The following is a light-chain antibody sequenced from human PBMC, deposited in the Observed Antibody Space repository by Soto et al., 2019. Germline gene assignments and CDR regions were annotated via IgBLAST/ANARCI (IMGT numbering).Light chain of an antibody. J-gene: IGKJ2*01. CDR1: QTMTRAY. CDR2: AAS. V-gene: IGKV3-20*01. Sequence: EIVLMQSPGTLSLSPGERATLSCRASQTMTRAYLAWHQKQPGQAPLLLIYAASYRAAGIPDKFSGSGSGTDFSLTISRLEPEDSAVYYCHQYHSPPQTFGQGTKVDIK. CDR3: HQYHSPPQT.